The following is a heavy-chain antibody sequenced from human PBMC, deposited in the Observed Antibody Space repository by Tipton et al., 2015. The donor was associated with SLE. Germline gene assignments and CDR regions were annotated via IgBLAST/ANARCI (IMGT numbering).Heavy chain of an antibody. V-gene: IGHV4-39*07. CDR3: ARAGGGDSNWFDP. Sequence: TLSLTCTVSGGSINNSYYYWAWIRQPPGKGLEWIGSIYYSGSTFNNPSLKSRVTISAVTSKNQFSLRVSSVTAADTAVYYCARAGGGDSNWFDPWGQGTLVTVSS. CDR1: GGSINNSYYY. J-gene: IGHJ5*02. D-gene: IGHD2-21*01. CDR2: IYYSGST.